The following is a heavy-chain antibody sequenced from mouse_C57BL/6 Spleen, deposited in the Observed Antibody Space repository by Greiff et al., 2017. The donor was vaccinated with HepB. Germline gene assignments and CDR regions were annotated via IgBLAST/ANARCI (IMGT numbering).Heavy chain of an antibody. J-gene: IGHJ1*03. Sequence: VQLQQSGPGLVKPSQSLSLTCSVTGYSITSGYYWNWIRQFPGNKLEWMGYISYDGSNNYNPSLKNRISITRDTSKNQFFLKLNSVTTEDTATYYCARGYGYDGYFDVWGTGTTVTVSS. CDR3: ARGYGYDGYFDV. CDR1: GYSITSGYY. CDR2: ISYDGSN. D-gene: IGHD2-2*01. V-gene: IGHV3-6*01.